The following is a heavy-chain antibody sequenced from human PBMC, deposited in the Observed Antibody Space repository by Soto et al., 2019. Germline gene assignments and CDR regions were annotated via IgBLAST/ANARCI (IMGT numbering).Heavy chain of an antibody. CDR3: ARDRGRDWYRHWFDP. Sequence: GASVKVSCKASGGTFYTYTFSWVRQAPGQGLEWMGSITPIYPTTNYAEKFQGRLTVTADGSTNTAYMELNSLTSEDTAVYYCARDRGRDWYRHWFDPWGQGTLVTVSS. J-gene: IGHJ5*02. D-gene: IGHD6-19*01. CDR1: GGTFYTYT. CDR2: ITPIYPTT. V-gene: IGHV1-69*13.